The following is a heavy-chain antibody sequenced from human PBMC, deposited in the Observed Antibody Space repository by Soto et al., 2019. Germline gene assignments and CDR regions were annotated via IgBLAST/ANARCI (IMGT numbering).Heavy chain of an antibody. CDR1: GFTFSNFV. CDR2: IGGTSGST. Sequence: EVQLSESGGGLVQPGGSLRVSCAASGFTFSNFVMGWVRRAAGKGLEWVSAIGGTSGSTYYADSVKGRFIISRDNSKNTVSLQMNSLRAEDTAVYYCAKRRGEGFFDFWGRGTLVTVSS. D-gene: IGHD7-27*01. J-gene: IGHJ2*01. CDR3: AKRRGEGFFDF. V-gene: IGHV3-23*01.